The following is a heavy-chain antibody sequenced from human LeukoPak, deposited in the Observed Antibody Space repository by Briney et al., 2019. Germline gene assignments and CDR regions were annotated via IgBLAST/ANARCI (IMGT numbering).Heavy chain of an antibody. J-gene: IGHJ4*02. CDR2: INHSGST. CDR1: GGSFSGYY. V-gene: IGHV4-34*01. Sequence: PSETLSLTCAVSGGSFSGYYWNWIRQPPGKGLEWIGEINHSGSTNYNPSLKSRVTISVDTSKNQFSLKLSSVTAADTAVYYCARSNGSSWHYYFDYWGQGTLVTVSS. CDR3: ARSNGSSWHYYFDY. D-gene: IGHD6-13*01.